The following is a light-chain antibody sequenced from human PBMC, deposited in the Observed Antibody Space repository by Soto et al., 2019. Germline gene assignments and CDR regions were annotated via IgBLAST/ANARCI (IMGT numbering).Light chain of an antibody. CDR2: DAS. CDR3: QQRSNWPPIT. Sequence: EIVLTQAPATLSLSPGGRATLSCMASRSVSSYLAWYQQKPGQAPRLPIYDASNRATGIPAKFIGSGSGTDFTITISSLEPEDYAVYYCQQRSNWPPITFGQGTRLEIK. V-gene: IGKV3-11*01. CDR1: RSVSSY. J-gene: IGKJ5*01.